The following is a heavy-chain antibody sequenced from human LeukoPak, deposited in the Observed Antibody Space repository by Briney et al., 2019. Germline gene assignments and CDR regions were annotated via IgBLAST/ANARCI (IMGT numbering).Heavy chain of an antibody. CDR2: IYYSGST. CDR1: GGSISSYY. V-gene: IGHV4-59*01. CDR3: ARLGYCSSTSCYFAQSDYYYYMDV. Sequence: SETLSLTCTVSGGSISSYYWSWIRQPPGKGLEWIGYIYYSGSTNYNPSLKSRVTISVDTSKNQFSLKLSSVTAADTAVYYCARLGYCSSTSCYFAQSDYYYYMDVWGKGTTVTVSS. D-gene: IGHD2-2*01. J-gene: IGHJ6*03.